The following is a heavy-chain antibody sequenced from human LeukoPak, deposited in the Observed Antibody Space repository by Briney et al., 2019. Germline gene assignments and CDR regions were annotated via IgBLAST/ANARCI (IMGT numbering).Heavy chain of an antibody. Sequence: GGSLRLSCAASGFTFSNYAMSWVRQAPGKGLEWVSAIVGSGGSTYYADSVKGRFSNSRDNSKNTLFLQMNSLRVEDTALYYCSKWGDYDVLTGYYDSDFWGQGTLVTVSS. J-gene: IGHJ4*02. CDR3: SKWGDYDVLTGYYDSDF. CDR1: GFTFSNYA. V-gene: IGHV3-23*01. D-gene: IGHD3-9*01. CDR2: IVGSGGST.